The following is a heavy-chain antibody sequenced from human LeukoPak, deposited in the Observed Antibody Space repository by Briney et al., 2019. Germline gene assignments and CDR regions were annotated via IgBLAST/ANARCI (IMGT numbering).Heavy chain of an antibody. D-gene: IGHD3-9*01. V-gene: IGHV3-23*01. J-gene: IGHJ3*02. CDR3: AKDTYYDKANAFDI. CDR2: ISGSGGST. Sequence: GGSLRLACAASGFTFSSYAMSWVRQAPGKGLEWVSAISGSGGSTYYADSVNGRFTISRDNSKNTLYLQMNSLRAEDTAVYYCAKDTYYDKANAFDIWGQGTMVTVSS. CDR1: GFTFSSYA.